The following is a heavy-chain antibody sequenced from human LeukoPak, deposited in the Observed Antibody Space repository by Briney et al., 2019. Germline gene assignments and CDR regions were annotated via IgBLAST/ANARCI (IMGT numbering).Heavy chain of an antibody. D-gene: IGHD3-22*01. CDR3: ASALYYDSSGYYGPLDY. CDR2: ITSSSSYI. J-gene: IGHJ4*02. Sequence: GGSLRLSCAASGFTFSSYNMNWVRQAPGKGLEWVSSITSSSSYIYYADSVKGRFTISRDNAKNSLYLQMNSLRAEDTAVYYCASALYYDSSGYYGPLDYWGQGTLVTVSS. CDR1: GFTFSSYN. V-gene: IGHV3-21*01.